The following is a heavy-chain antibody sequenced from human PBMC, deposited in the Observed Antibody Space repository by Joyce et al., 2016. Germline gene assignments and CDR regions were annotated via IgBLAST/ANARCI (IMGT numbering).Heavy chain of an antibody. CDR1: GFTVNTNY. CDR3: VGSDWYYFDY. Sequence: EVRLVESGGGLIQPGGSLRLSCAASGFTVNTNYMNWVSQAQGKGLEWVSVIYPGGDTYYADSVKGRFSISRDSFKNTLSLQMNSLRAEDTAVYFCVGSDWYYFDYWGQGALVAVSS. J-gene: IGHJ4*02. D-gene: IGHD6-19*01. V-gene: IGHV3-53*01. CDR2: IYPGGDT.